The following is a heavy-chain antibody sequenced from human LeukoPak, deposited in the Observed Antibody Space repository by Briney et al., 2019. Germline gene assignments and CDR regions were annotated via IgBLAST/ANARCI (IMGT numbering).Heavy chain of an antibody. CDR1: GGSFSSYY. Sequence: SETLSLTCTVSGGSFSSYYWSWIRQPPGKGLEWIGYIYYSGSTNYNPSLKSRVTISVDTSKNQFSLKLNSVIAADTAVYYCARDHPGGDSSFDYWGQGTLVTVSS. D-gene: IGHD4-23*01. CDR3: ARDHPGGDSSFDY. J-gene: IGHJ4*02. V-gene: IGHV4-59*01. CDR2: IYYSGST.